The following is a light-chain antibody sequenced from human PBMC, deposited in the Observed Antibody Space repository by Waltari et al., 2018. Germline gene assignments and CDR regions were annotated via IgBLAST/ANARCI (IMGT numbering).Light chain of an antibody. V-gene: IGKV3-20*01. CDR3: QNHERLPAT. Sequence: EVVLTPSPGTLSLSPGERDTLSCRAIQSVSKYLAWYQQRPGQAPRLRIYAASTRATGVPDRFSGSGFGTDFSLTISRLEPEDFAVYYCQNHERLPATFGQGTKVEIK. J-gene: IGKJ1*01. CDR2: AAS. CDR1: QSVSKY.